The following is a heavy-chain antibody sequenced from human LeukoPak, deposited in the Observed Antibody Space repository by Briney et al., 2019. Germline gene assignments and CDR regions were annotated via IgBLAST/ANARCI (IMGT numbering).Heavy chain of an antibody. J-gene: IGHJ4*02. CDR1: GGSVSSGSYY. V-gene: IGHV4-61*01. D-gene: IGHD6-19*01. CDR2: IYYSRST. CDR3: ARGAVAGRPIDY. Sequence: SETLSLTCTVSGGSVSSGSYYWSWIRQPPGKGLEWIGYIYYSRSTNYNPSLKSRVTISVDTSKNQFSLKLSSVTAADTAVYYCARGAVAGRPIDYWGQGTLVTVSS.